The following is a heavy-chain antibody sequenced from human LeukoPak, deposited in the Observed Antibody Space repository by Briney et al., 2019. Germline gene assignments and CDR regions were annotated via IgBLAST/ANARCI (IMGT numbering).Heavy chain of an antibody. CDR1: GGSISSSNYY. CDR2: IYYTEST. CDR3: ARCKLPYDPTNWFDP. V-gene: IGHV4-39*07. J-gene: IGHJ5*02. Sequence: SETLSLTCTVSGGSISSSNYYWGWIRQPPGKGLEWIGSIYYTESTHYNPSLQSRVTISVDTSKNQFSLKLSSVTAADTAVCYCARCKLPYDPTNWFDPWGQGTLVTVSS. D-gene: IGHD3-16*01.